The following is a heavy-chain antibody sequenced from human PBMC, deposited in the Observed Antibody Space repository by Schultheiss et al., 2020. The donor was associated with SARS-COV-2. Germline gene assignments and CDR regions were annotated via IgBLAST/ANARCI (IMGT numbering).Heavy chain of an antibody. Sequence: GGSLRLSCAASGFTFSSYGMHWVRQAPGKGLEWVAVISYDGSNKYYADSVKGRFTISRDNSKNTLYLQMNSLRAEDTAVYYCARDRGYDFWSGWPQEPYYYGMDVWGQGTTVTVSS. CDR2: ISYDGSNK. CDR3: ARDRGYDFWSGWPQEPYYYGMDV. D-gene: IGHD3-3*01. V-gene: IGHV3-30*03. J-gene: IGHJ6*02. CDR1: GFTFSSYG.